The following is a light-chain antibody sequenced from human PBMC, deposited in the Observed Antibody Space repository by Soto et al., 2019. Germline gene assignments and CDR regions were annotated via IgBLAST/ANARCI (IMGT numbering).Light chain of an antibody. CDR1: QSVSSY. CDR2: DAS. J-gene: IGKJ4*01. V-gene: IGKV3-11*01. CDR3: QQRSNWPLT. Sequence: EIVLTQSPATLSLSPGERVTLPCRASQSVSSYLAWYQQKPGQPPRLLIYDASNRATGIPARFSGSGSGKDFTLTISSLEPEDFAVYYCQQRSNWPLTFGGGTKVEIK.